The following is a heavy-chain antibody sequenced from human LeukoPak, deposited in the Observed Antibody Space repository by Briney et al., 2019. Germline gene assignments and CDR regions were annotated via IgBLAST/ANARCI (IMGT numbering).Heavy chain of an antibody. CDR2: IIPIFGTA. J-gene: IGHJ4*02. D-gene: IGHD3-10*01. V-gene: IGHV1-69*13. CDR3: ARHYGSGSYSPNYYFDY. CDR1: GGTFSSYA. Sequence: SVKVSCKASGGTFSSYAISWVRQAPGQGLERMGGIIPIFGTANYAQKFQGRVTITADESTSTAYIELSSLRSEDTAVYYCARHYGSGSYSPNYYFDYWGQGTLVTVSS.